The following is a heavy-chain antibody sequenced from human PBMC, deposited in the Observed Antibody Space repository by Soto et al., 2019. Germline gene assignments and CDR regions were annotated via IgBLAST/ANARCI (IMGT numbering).Heavy chain of an antibody. CDR1: GFTFSSYA. CDR3: AKDGDIVVVVAATRGDDY. J-gene: IGHJ4*02. D-gene: IGHD2-15*01. CDR2: ISGSGGST. V-gene: IGHV3-23*01. Sequence: EVQLLESGGGLVQPGGSLRLSCAASGFTFSSYAMSWVSQAPGKGLEWVSAISGSGGSTYYADSVKGRFTISRDNSKNTLYLQMNSLRAGDTAVYYCAKDGDIVVVVAATRGDDYWGQGTLVTVSS.